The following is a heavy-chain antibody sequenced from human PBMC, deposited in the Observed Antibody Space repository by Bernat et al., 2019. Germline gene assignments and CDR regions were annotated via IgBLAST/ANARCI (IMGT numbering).Heavy chain of an antibody. CDR3: ARGRGFQQQLPGWFDP. D-gene: IGHD6-13*01. CDR1: GGSFSGYY. Sequence: QVQLQQWGAGLLKPSETLSLTCAVYGGSFSGYYWSWIRQPPGKGLEWIGEINHSGSTNYNPSLKSRVTISVDTSKNQFSLKLNSVTAADTAVYYCARGRGFQQQLPGWFDPWGQGTLVTVSS. J-gene: IGHJ5*02. CDR2: INHSGST. V-gene: IGHV4-34*01.